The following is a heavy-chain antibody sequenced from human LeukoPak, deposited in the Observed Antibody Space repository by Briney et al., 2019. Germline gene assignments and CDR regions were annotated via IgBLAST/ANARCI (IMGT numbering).Heavy chain of an antibody. D-gene: IGHD2-2*01. CDR2: MNPNSGVT. CDR1: GYSFTDYY. Sequence: ASVKVSCKTSGYSFTDYYMHWVRQAPGQGLEWVGWMNPNSGVTGYAQNFQGRVTMTRDTSISTAYMELSSLTSDDTAVYYCTRGAGTSWFDYWGQGSLVTVSS. V-gene: IGHV1-2*02. J-gene: IGHJ4*02. CDR3: TRGAGTSWFDY.